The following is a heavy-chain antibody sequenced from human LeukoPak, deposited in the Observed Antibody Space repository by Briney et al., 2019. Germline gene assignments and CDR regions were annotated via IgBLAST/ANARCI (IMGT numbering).Heavy chain of an antibody. D-gene: IGHD5-12*01. CDR3: ARCGGYDYLDDY. CDR2: INNSGST. Sequence: SETLSLTCAVYGGSLSDYYWAWIRQSPGEGLEWIGEINNSGSTKYNPSLKSRVSISADTSKNQFSLKLSSVTAADTAVYYCARCGGYDYLDDYWGQGTLVTVSS. J-gene: IGHJ4*02. CDR1: GGSLSDYY. V-gene: IGHV4-34*01.